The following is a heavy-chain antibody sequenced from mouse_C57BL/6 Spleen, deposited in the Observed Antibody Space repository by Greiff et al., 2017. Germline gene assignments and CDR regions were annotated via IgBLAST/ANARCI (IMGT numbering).Heavy chain of an antibody. V-gene: IGHV1-61*01. Sequence: QVQLQQPGAELVRPGSSVKLSCKASGYTFTSYWMDWVKQRPGQGLEWIGNIYPSDSETHYNQKFKDKATLTVDKSSSTAYMQLSSLTSEDSAVYYCARPGGYYGSSSLYYAMDYWGQGTSVTVSS. D-gene: IGHD1-1*01. CDR1: GYTFTSYW. CDR3: ARPGGYYGSSSLYYAMDY. CDR2: IYPSDSET. J-gene: IGHJ4*01.